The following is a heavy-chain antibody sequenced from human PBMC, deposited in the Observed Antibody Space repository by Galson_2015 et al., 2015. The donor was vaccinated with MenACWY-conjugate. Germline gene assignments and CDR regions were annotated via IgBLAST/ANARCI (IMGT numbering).Heavy chain of an antibody. V-gene: IGHV1-18*01. CDR2: ISAYNGNT. CDR3: MVATLLDTYY. J-gene: IGHJ4*02. D-gene: IGHD5-12*01. Sequence: SVKVSCKAFGYTFTSYGISWVRQAPGQGLEWMGWISAYNGNTNYAQKLQGRVTMTTDTSTSTAYMELRSLRSDDTAVYYCMVATLLDTYYWGQGTLVTVSS. CDR1: GYTFTSYG.